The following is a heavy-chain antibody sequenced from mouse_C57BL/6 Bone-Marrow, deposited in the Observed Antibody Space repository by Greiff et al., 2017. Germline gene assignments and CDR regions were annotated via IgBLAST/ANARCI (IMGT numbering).Heavy chain of an antibody. CDR3: TGDEFAPY. CDR1: GYTFTSYW. V-gene: IGHV1-5*01. CDR2: IYPGNSDT. Sequence: VQLQQSGTVLARPGASVKMSCKTSGYTFTSYWMHWVKQRPGQGLEWIGAIYPGNSDTSYNQKFQGKAKLTAVPSASTAYMELSSLTNEDASVYYCTGDEFAPYWGQGTLVTVSA. J-gene: IGHJ3*01.